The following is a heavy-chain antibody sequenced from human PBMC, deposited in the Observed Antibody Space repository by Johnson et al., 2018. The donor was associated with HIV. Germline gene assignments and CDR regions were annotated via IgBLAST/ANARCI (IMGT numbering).Heavy chain of an antibody. J-gene: IGHJ3*02. D-gene: IGHD3-10*01. V-gene: IGHV3-11*04. CDR3: ARDSGVPGNDAFDI. CDR2: ISSSGSTI. CDR1: GFTFSDYY. Sequence: QVQLVESGGGLVKPGGSLRLSCAASGFTFSDYYMSWIRQAPGKGLEWVSYISSSGSTIYYADSVTGRFTISRDNAKNSLYLQLSSLRSEDTAVYYCARDSGVPGNDAFDIWGQGTMVTVSS.